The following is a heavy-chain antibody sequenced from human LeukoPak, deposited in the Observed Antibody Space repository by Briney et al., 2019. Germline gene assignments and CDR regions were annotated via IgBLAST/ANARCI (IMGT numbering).Heavy chain of an antibody. D-gene: IGHD6-19*01. CDR2: ISYDGSNK. V-gene: IGHV3-30*18. J-gene: IGHJ4*02. Sequence: GRSLRLSCAASGFTFSSYGMHWVRQAPGKGLEWVAVISYDGSNKYYADSVKGRFATSRDNSKNTLYLQMNSLRAEDTAVYYCAKGSIAVAGFDYWGQGTLVTVSS. CDR3: AKGSIAVAGFDY. CDR1: GFTFSSYG.